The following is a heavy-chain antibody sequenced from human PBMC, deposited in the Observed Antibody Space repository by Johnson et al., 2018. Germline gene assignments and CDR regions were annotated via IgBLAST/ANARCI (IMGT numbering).Heavy chain of an antibody. CDR3: ARESVGGASNFDY. CDR2: ISSGSSNI. Sequence: VQLVESGGGLVKPGGSLRLSCAASGFTFSSYSMNWVRQAPGQGLEWVSSISSGSSNIYYADSLKVRFTISRDNAKNSLYRQMNSLRAEDRAVYYCARESVGGASNFDYWGQGTLVTVSS. CDR1: GFTFSSYS. V-gene: IGHV3-21*01. J-gene: IGHJ4*02. D-gene: IGHD2-21*01.